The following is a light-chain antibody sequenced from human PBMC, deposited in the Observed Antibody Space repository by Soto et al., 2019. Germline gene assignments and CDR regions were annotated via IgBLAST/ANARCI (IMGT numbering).Light chain of an antibody. V-gene: IGKV1-17*01. CDR3: LQHNSYPLT. J-gene: IGKJ4*01. CDR2: AAS. Sequence: DIQMTQSPSTLSASVGDRVTITCRASQSIGNYLAWYQQKPGKVPKFLIYAASSLQRGVPSRFSGSGSGTDFTLTISSLQPEDFATYYCLQHNSYPLTFGGGTKVDIK. CDR1: QSIGNY.